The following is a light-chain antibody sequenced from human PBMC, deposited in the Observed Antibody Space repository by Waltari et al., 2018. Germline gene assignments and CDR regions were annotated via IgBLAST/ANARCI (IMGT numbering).Light chain of an antibody. CDR1: RSDVGRYDL. Sequence: QSALTQPASVSGSPGQSITISCTGSRSDVGRYDLVSWYPQHPEKAPLVIIFEDNKRPSGVSDLLSGSKSGTTASLTISGLRAEDEADYYCCSYADSWTWVFVGATKLTVL. CDR2: EDN. CDR3: CSYADSWTWV. J-gene: IGLJ3*02. V-gene: IGLV2-23*01.